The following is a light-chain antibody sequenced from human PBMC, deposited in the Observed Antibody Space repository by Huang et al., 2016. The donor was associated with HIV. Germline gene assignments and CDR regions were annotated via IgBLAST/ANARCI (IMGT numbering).Light chain of an antibody. J-gene: IGKJ4*01. CDR1: QGISTW. CDR3: QQAHTFPLT. Sequence: DIQMTQSPSSVSASVGDRVTITCRASQGISTWLVWYQQKPGRAPKLLIYGASELQPGVPSRFSGSGSGTDFTLTISSLQPEDFATYYCQQAHTFPLTFGGETKVEMK. V-gene: IGKV1D-12*01. CDR2: GAS.